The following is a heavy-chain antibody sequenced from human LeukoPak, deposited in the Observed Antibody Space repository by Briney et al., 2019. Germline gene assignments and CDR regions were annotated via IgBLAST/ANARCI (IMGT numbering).Heavy chain of an antibody. J-gene: IGHJ6*02. V-gene: IGHV3-72*01. CDR3: AREYNWNDDESNYYYYYGMDV. Sequence: SGGSLRLSCAAFGLTFSDHYMDWVRQAPGKGLEWVSRIRKRVHSYSTEYAASVKGRFTISRDDSKNSLYLQMKSLKTEDTAVYYCAREYNWNDDESNYYYYYGMDVWGQGTTVTVSS. CDR1: GLTFSDHY. D-gene: IGHD1-20*01. CDR2: IRKRVHSYST.